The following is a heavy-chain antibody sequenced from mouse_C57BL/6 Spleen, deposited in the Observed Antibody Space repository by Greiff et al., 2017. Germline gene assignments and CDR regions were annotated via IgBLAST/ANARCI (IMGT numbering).Heavy chain of an antibody. V-gene: IGHV1-81*01. CDR3: ARRGEYPRGGYFDV. CDR1: GYTFTSYG. J-gene: IGHJ1*03. CDR2: LYPRSGNT. Sequence: QVQLQQSGAELARPGASVQLSCKASGYTFTSYGISWVKQRTGQGLEWIGELYPRSGNTSYNEKFKGKATLTADNSSSTAYMELRSLTSEDSAVYFCARRGEYPRGGYFDVWGTGTTVTVSS. D-gene: IGHD5-1*01.